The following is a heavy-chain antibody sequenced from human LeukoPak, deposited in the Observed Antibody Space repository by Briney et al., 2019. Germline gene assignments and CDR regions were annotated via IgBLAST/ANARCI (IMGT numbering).Heavy chain of an antibody. Sequence: PGGSLRLSCAASGFTFDDFPMHWVRQVPGKGLEWVSLISGDGGTTYYADSVKGRFTISRDDSKNTLYLQMNSLRAEDTAVYYCARDSVYSHWGQGTLVTVS. CDR1: GFTFDDFP. CDR2: ISGDGGTT. V-gene: IGHV3-43*02. D-gene: IGHD3-16*02. J-gene: IGHJ4*02. CDR3: ARDSVYSH.